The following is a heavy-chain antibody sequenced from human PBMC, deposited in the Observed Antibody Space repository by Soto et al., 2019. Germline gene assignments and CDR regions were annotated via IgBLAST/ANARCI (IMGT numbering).Heavy chain of an antibody. CDR2: IYYSGST. J-gene: IGHJ4*02. Sequence: SETLSLTCTVSGGSISSYYWSWIRQPPGKGLEWIGYIYYSGSTNYNPSLKSRVTISVDTSKNQFSLKLSSVTAADTAVYYCARLAYYDILTRYPPYFDYWGQGTLVTVSS. CDR3: ARLAYYDILTRYPPYFDY. D-gene: IGHD3-9*01. CDR1: GGSISSYY. V-gene: IGHV4-59*01.